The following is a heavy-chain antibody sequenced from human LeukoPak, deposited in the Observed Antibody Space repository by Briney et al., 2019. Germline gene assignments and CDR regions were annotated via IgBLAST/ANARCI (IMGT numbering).Heavy chain of an antibody. CDR1: GFTVSSNY. Sequence: GGSLRLSCAASGFTVSSNYMSWVRQAPRKGLERVSVIYSGGSTYYADSMKGRFTISRDNSKNTLYLQMNSLRAEDTAVYYCARSVRREYYFDYWGQETLVTVSS. J-gene: IGHJ4*02. CDR2: IYSGGST. CDR3: ARSVRREYYFDY. V-gene: IGHV3-53*01. D-gene: IGHD3-10*01.